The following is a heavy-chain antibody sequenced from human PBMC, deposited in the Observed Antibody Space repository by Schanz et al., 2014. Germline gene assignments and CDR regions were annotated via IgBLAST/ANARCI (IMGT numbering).Heavy chain of an antibody. J-gene: IGHJ4*02. V-gene: IGHV3-30*02. CDR1: GFTFSTYG. D-gene: IGHD6-13*01. CDR2: IRDDGTYQ. Sequence: QVQLVESGGGVVQPGRSLRLSCAASGFTFSTYGMHWVRQAPGKGLEWVAFIRDDGTYQNYADSIKGRFTVSRDNSKTTVFLQMHSLRADDTAVYYCTKEDATALWYFEHWGQGTLVTVSS. CDR3: TKEDATALWYFEH.